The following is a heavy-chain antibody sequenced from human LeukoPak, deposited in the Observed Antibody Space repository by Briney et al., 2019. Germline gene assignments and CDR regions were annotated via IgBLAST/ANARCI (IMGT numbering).Heavy chain of an antibody. CDR3: ATPGYCSSTSCFLFDY. CDR1: GGSISSSSYY. J-gene: IGHJ4*02. Sequence: SETLSLTCTVSGGSISSSSYYWGWIRQPPGKGLEWIGSIYYSGSTYYNPSLKSRDTISVDTSKNQFSLKLSSVTAADTAVYYCATPGYCSSTSCFLFDYWGQGTLVTVSS. CDR2: IYYSGST. V-gene: IGHV4-39*01. D-gene: IGHD2-2*01.